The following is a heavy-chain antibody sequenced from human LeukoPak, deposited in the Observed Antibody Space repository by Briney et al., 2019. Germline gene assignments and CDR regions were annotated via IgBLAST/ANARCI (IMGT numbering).Heavy chain of an antibody. CDR3: ASSIHPWGWFDP. CDR1: GDSVSSNSAA. V-gene: IGHV6-1*01. J-gene: IGHJ5*02. CDR2: TYYRSKWYN. Sequence: SQTLSLTCAISGDSVSSNSAAWNWIRQSPSRGLEWLGRTYYRSKWYNDYAVSVKSRIAINPDTSKNQFSLQLNSVTPEDTAVYYCASSIHPWGWFDPWGQGTLVTVSS. D-gene: IGHD2/OR15-2a*01.